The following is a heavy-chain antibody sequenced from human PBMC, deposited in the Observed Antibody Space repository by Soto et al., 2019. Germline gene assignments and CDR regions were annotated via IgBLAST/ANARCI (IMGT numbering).Heavy chain of an antibody. CDR1: GFTFSSVA. V-gene: IGHV3-23*01. Sequence: GGSLRLSCAASGFTFSSVAMSWVRQAAGKGLEWVSTISGSGVSTYYADSVKGRFTISRDKSENTLYLHMNSLRAEDTAIYYCAKHLGYDILTGYSYYFDYWGQGTLVTVSS. D-gene: IGHD3-9*01. CDR2: ISGSGVST. CDR3: AKHLGYDILTGYSYYFDY. J-gene: IGHJ4*02.